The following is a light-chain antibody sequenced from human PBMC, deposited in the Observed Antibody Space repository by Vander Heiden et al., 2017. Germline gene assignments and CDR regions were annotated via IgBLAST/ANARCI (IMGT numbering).Light chain of an antibody. CDR2: SNN. CDR1: SSNIGSNT. CDR3: AAWDDSLNGRV. V-gene: IGLV1-44*01. Sequence: TISCSGSSSNIGSNTVNWYQHLPGTAPKLLIYSNNQRPSGVPDRFSGSKSGTSASLAISGLQSEDEADYYCAAWDDSLNGRVFGGGTKLTVL. J-gene: IGLJ3*02.